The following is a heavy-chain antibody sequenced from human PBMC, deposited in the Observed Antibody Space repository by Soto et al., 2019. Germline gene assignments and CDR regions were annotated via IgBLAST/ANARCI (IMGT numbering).Heavy chain of an antibody. CDR3: ATAGSGYYYNH. CDR1: GFTFSTSS. D-gene: IGHD3-22*01. CDR2: IDSSNTYI. V-gene: IGHV3-21*01. J-gene: IGHJ5*02. Sequence: GGSLRLSCAASGFTFSTSSMNWVRQAPGKGLEWVSFIDSSNTYIYYADSVKGRFTISRDNAKNSVFLQMNSLRAEDTAIYYCATAGSGYYYNHWGQGILVTVSS.